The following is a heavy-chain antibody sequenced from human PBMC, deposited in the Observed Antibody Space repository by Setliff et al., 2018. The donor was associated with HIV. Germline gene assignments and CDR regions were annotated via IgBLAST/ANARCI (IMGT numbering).Heavy chain of an antibody. CDR1: GFSFTTYP. V-gene: IGHV3-23*01. CDR3: ARLARPRAHQDSTGVFDY. J-gene: IGHJ4*02. CDR2: ISGDGADT. D-gene: IGHD3-22*01. Sequence: PGGSLRLSCVASGFSFTTYPMTWVRQAPGMGLGWVAGISGDGADTLYADSVKGRFLVSSDSSKITGYLQMNALRVADTAIYYCARLARPRAHQDSTGVFDYWGQGALVTVSS.